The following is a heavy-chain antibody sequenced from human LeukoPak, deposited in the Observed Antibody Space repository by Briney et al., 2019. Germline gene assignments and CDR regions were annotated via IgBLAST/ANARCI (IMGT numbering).Heavy chain of an antibody. D-gene: IGHD5-12*01. CDR1: GFTFSSYS. CDR3: ARDSAQGIVAYFDY. V-gene: IGHV3-48*01. Sequence: GGSLRLSCAASGFTFSSYSMNWVRQAPGKGLEWVSYISSSSSTIYYADSVKGRFTISRDNAKNSLYLQMNSLRAEDTAVYYCARDSAQGIVAYFDYWGQGTLVTVSS. CDR2: ISSSSSTI. J-gene: IGHJ4*02.